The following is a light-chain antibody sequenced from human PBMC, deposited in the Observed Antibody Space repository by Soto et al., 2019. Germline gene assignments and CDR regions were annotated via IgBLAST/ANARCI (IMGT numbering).Light chain of an antibody. Sequence: QSALTQPASVSGSPGQSITISCTGTSSDVGGYDYVSWYQQYAGKAPKLTIYNVRNWPSGVSSRFSGSKSGNTASLTISGLQPEDEADYFCSSYTNSGTVLFGGGTKLTVL. V-gene: IGLV2-14*01. CDR2: NVR. J-gene: IGLJ2*01. CDR1: SSDVGGYDY. CDR3: SSYTNSGTVL.